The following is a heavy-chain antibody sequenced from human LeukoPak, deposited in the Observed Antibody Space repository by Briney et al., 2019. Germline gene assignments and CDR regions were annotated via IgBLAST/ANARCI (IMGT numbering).Heavy chain of an antibody. CDR2: ISTTSDYI. CDR3: ATHSVGVLPIATFDY. D-gene: IGHD2/OR15-2a*01. Sequence: GGSLRLSCAASVFTFSIYNMNWVRHAPGKGLEWVSSISTTSDYIYYADSLKGRFTISRDNAKNSLYLQMNSLRGEDTAVYYCATHSVGVLPIATFDYWGQGTLVTVSS. V-gene: IGHV3-21*01. J-gene: IGHJ4*02. CDR1: VFTFSIYN.